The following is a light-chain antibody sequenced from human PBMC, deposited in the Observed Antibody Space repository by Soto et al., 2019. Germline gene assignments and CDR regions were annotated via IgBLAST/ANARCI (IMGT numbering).Light chain of an antibody. CDR1: QRVLYSSNNKNY. Sequence: DIVMTQSPDSLSVSLGERATINCKSSQRVLYSSNNKNYLAWYQQKPGQPPKLLIYWASTRESGVPDRFSGSGSGTDVTLTISSLQAEDVAVYYCQQYYSTPPTFGQGTKVEI. CDR2: WAS. CDR3: QQYYSTPPT. V-gene: IGKV4-1*01. J-gene: IGKJ1*01.